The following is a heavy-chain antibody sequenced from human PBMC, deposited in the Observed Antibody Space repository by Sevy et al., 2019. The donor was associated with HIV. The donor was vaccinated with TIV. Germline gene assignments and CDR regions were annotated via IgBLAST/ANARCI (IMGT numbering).Heavy chain of an antibody. J-gene: IGHJ4*02. V-gene: IGHV3-23*01. CDR3: AKTSPMITFGGVIVFPPDY. Sequence: GGSLRLSCAASGFTFSSYAMSWVRQPPGKGLEWVSAISGSGGSTYYADSVKGRFTISRDNSKNTLYLQMNSLRAEDTAVYYCAKTSPMITFGGVIVFPPDYWGQGTLVTVSS. CDR1: GFTFSSYA. D-gene: IGHD3-16*02. CDR2: ISGSGGST.